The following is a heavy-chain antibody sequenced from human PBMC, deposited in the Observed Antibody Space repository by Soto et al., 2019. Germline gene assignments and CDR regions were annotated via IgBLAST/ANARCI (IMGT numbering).Heavy chain of an antibody. CDR2: INHSGST. CDR3: ARGNLDSYSSSSGTHFDY. Sequence: SETLSLTCAVYGGSFSGYYWSWIRQPPGKGLEWIGEINHSGSTNYNPSLKSRVTISVDTSKNQFSLKLSSVTAADTAVYYCARGNLDSYSSSSGTHFDYWGQGTLVTVSS. V-gene: IGHV4-34*01. D-gene: IGHD6-6*01. J-gene: IGHJ4*02. CDR1: GGSFSGYY.